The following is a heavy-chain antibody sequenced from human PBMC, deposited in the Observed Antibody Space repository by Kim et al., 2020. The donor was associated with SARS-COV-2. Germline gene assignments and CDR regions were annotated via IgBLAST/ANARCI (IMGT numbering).Heavy chain of an antibody. Sequence: GGSLRLSCAASGFTFSGSAMHWVRQASGKGLEWVGRIRSKANSYATAYAASVKGRFTISRDDSKNTAYLQMNSLKTEDTAVYYCTRLPDLGYCSGGSCYSFDYWGQGTLVTVSS. J-gene: IGHJ4*02. CDR3: TRLPDLGYCSGGSCYSFDY. CDR1: GFTFSGSA. CDR2: IRSKANSYAT. D-gene: IGHD2-15*01. V-gene: IGHV3-73*01.